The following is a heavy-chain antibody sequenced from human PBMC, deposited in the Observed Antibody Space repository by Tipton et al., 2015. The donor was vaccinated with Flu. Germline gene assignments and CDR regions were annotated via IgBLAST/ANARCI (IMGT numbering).Heavy chain of an antibody. V-gene: IGHV1-2*02. CDR1: GYTFTGYY. CDR2: INPNSGGT. CDR3: ARAHNSSGYSTGGGH. J-gene: IGHJ4*02. D-gene: IGHD3-22*01. Sequence: QLVQSGPEVKKPGASVKVSCKASGYTFTGYYMHWVRQAPGQGLEWMGWINPNSGGTHYAQKFQGRVTMTRDTSISTAYMELSRLRYDDTAVYYCARAHNSSGYSTGGGHWGQGTLVTVSS.